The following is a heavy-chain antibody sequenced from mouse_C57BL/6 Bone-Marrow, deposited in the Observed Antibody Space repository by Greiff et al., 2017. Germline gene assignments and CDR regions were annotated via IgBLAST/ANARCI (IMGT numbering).Heavy chain of an antibody. CDR3: ARLYDYVYAMDY. Sequence: VQLKESGGGLVQPGGSLKLSCAASGFTFSDYYMYWVRQTPEKRLEWVAYISNGGGSTYYPDTVKGRFTISRDNAKNTLYLQMSRLKSEDTAMYYYARLYDYVYAMDYWGQGTSVTVSS. CDR1: GFTFSDYY. CDR2: ISNGGGST. D-gene: IGHD2-4*01. V-gene: IGHV5-12*01. J-gene: IGHJ4*01.